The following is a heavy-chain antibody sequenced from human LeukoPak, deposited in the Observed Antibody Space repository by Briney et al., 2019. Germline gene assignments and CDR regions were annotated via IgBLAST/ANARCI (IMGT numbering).Heavy chain of an antibody. CDR1: GFTFSNYA. D-gene: IGHD1-26*01. V-gene: IGHV3-21*01. CDR2: ISSSSRDI. J-gene: IGHJ4*02. CDR3: VREAAATLFDY. Sequence: GGSLRLSCAASGFTFSNYAMNWVRQAPGKGLEWVAAISSSSRDISYADSVKGRFSISRDNTQNSLSLQMSSLKAEDTAVYYCVREAAATLFDYWGQGTLVTVSS.